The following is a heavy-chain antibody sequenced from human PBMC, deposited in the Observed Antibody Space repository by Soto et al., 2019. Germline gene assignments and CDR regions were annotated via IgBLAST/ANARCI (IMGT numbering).Heavy chain of an antibody. Sequence: GGSLRLSCAASGFTFSSYAMHWVRQAPGKGLEWVAVISYDGSNKYYADSVKGRFTISRDNSKNTLYLQMNSLRAEDTAVYYCARDRGGSTLSAFDIWGQGTMVTV. J-gene: IGHJ3*02. CDR3: ARDRGGSTLSAFDI. D-gene: IGHD3-10*01. CDR2: ISYDGSNK. V-gene: IGHV3-30-3*01. CDR1: GFTFSSYA.